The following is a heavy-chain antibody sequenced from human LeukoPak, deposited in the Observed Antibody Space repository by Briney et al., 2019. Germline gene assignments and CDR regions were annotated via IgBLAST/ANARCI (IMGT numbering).Heavy chain of an antibody. D-gene: IGHD3-22*01. J-gene: IGHJ4*02. CDR2: IYYSGST. Sequence: ASETLSLTCTVSGGSISSYYWSWIRQPPGKGLEWIGYIYYSGSTNYNPSLKSRVTISVDTSKNQFSLKLSSVTAADTAVYYCAREGDYYDTSGTLDYWGQGTLVTVSS. V-gene: IGHV4-59*12. CDR1: GGSISSYY. CDR3: AREGDYYDTSGTLDY.